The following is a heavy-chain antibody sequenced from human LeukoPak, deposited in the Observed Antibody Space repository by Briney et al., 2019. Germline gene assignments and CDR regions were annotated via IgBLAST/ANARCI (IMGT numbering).Heavy chain of an antibody. J-gene: IGHJ4*02. CDR3: ARGVRYSGYDPFSPVDY. Sequence: SETLSLTCTVSGGSVSSGSYYWSWIRQPPGTGLEWIGYIYYSGSTNYNPSLKSRVTISVDTSENQFSLKLSSVTAADTAVYYCARGVRYSGYDPFSPVDYWSQGTLVTVSS. D-gene: IGHD5-12*01. V-gene: IGHV4-61*01. CDR1: GGSVSSGSYY. CDR2: IYYSGST.